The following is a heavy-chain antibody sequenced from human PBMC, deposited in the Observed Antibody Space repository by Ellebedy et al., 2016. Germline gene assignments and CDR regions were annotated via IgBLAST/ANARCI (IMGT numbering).Heavy chain of an antibody. CDR2: IYYSGST. Sequence: SETLSLTCTVSGGSIRSYFWSWIRQSPEKRLEWIGYIYYSGSTNYNPSLKNRVTMSVDLSRNQFSLNLRSVTTADTAVYYCARADIQLFDYWGQGAPVTDSS. V-gene: IGHV4-59*01. CDR1: GGSIRSYF. J-gene: IGHJ4*02. CDR3: ARADIQLFDY. D-gene: IGHD1-1*01.